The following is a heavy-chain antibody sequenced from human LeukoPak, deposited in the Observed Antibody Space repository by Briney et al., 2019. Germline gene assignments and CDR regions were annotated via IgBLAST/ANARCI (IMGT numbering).Heavy chain of an antibody. D-gene: IGHD6-13*01. CDR1: GFTFSNYG. V-gene: IGHV3-30*18. Sequence: GGSLRLSCVASGFTFSNYGMHWVRQAPGKGLEWVAVISYDGTNKYYADSVKGRFTISRDYPKNTLFLQMSSLRAEDTAVYYCAKGRYSSTWCSDHWGQGTLVTVS. CDR3: AKGRYSSTWCSDH. J-gene: IGHJ4*02. CDR2: ISYDGTNK.